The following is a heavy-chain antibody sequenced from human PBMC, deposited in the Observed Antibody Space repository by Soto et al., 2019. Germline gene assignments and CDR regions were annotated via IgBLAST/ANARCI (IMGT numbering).Heavy chain of an antibody. CDR2: LGWNGVSI. D-gene: IGHD3-10*01. V-gene: IGHV3-9*01. J-gene: IGHJ6*02. CDR1: GFALTNDP. Sequence: PGGSLNLPCEASGFALTNDPFRGFGQPPGRGVEWVSRLGWNGVSIGYANSVKGRFTISRDNAKNSLYLQMNSLRSEDTALYYCAKDMENGYNPYYFYGMDVWGQGTTVTVSS. CDR3: AKDMENGYNPYYFYGMDV.